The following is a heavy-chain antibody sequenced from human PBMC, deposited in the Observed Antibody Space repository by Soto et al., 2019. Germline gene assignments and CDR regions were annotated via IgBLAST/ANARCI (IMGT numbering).Heavy chain of an antibody. J-gene: IGHJ6*02. CDR3: VRESYGDYERYGMDV. CDR2: IIPIFGTA. CDR1: GGTFSSYA. Sequence: SVKLSCKASGGTFSSYAISWLRQAPGQGLEWMGVIIPIFGTAKYAQKFQGRVTITADESTSTAYMERSSVTAADTAVYYCVRESYGDYERYGMDVWGQGTTVTVSS. V-gene: IGHV1-69*13. D-gene: IGHD4-17*01.